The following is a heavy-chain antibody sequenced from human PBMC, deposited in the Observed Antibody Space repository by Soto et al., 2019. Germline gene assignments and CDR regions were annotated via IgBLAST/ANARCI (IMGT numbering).Heavy chain of an antibody. CDR3: ARGHRSSTHAQSEYFHQ. CDR1: GGSISSYF. CDR2: IYYTGST. D-gene: IGHD6-13*01. V-gene: IGHV4-59*01. J-gene: IGHJ1*01. Sequence: SETLSLTCTVSGGSISSYFWSWIRQPPGRGLEWIGYIYYTGSTNYNPALKSRVAMSVDTTKNQFYLKLNSVTAADTAMYYCARGHRSSTHAQSEYFHQWSQGSLVTVSS.